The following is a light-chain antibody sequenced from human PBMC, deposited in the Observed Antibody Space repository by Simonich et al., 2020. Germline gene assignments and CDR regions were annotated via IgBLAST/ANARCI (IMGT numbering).Light chain of an antibody. CDR2: LNSDGSH. CDR1: SGHSSYA. V-gene: IGLV4-69*01. J-gene: IGLJ3*02. Sequence: QLVLTQSPSASASLGASVKLTCTLSSGHSSYAIAWHQQQPAKGPRDLMKLNSDGSHSKGDGIPDRFSGSSSGAERYLTVSSLQSEDEADYYCQTWGTGLWVFGGGTKLTVL. CDR3: QTWGTGLWV.